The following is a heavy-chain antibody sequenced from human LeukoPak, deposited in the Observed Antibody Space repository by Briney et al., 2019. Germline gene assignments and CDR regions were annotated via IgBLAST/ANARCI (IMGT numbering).Heavy chain of an antibody. Sequence: GGSLRLSCITSGFTFGDYAVSWVRQAPGKGLEWVGFIRSKSYGGTTEYAASVKGRFTIPRDDSKSVAYLQMNSLRAEDTAVYYCSRDPLHHYGSGSYYHFDYWGQGTLVTVSS. V-gene: IGHV3-49*04. CDR3: SRDPLHHYGSGSYYHFDY. CDR2: IRSKSYGGTT. J-gene: IGHJ4*02. CDR1: GFTFGDYA. D-gene: IGHD3-10*01.